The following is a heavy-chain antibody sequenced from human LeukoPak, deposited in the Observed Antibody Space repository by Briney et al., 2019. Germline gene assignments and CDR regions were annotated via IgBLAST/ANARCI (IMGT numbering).Heavy chain of an antibody. CDR2: ISWNSGSI. CDR1: GFTFSDYY. J-gene: IGHJ6*02. V-gene: IGHV3-9*01. Sequence: GGSLRLSCAASGFTFSDYYMSWIRQAPRKGLEWVSGISWNSGSIGYADSVKGRFTVSRDNAKNSLYLQMNSLRAEDTALYYCAKDTCSSTSCYYYGMDVWGRGTTVTVSS. D-gene: IGHD2-2*01. CDR3: AKDTCSSTSCYYYGMDV.